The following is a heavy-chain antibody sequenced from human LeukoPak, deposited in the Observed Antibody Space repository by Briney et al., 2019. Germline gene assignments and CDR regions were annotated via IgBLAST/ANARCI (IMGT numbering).Heavy chain of an antibody. CDR1: TFTLTCTF. D-gene: IGHD3-3*01. Sequence: GGSLTLLNPTQTFTLTCTFFGFSLQTPGKGLEWVSVIYSGGSTYYTDSVKGRLTFSRDTSKNTLYLQMNSLRAEDKPLFYCAGFTLEWSSESCGERDLVTVSS. J-gene: IGHJ5*02. CDR3: AGFTLEWSSES. V-gene: IGHV3-66*01. CDR2: IYSGGST.